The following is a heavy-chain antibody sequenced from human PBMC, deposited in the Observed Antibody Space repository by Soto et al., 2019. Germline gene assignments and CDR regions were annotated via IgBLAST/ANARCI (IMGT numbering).Heavy chain of an antibody. CDR3: AKGRTFFDF. Sequence: EVHLLESGGGLVQPGGSLRLSCAASGFAFSDYAMTWVRQAPGKGLEWVSDISDGDGATHYVDSVKGRFTISRDDSKNTLYLQMDSLRAEDAAVYYCAKGRTFFDFWGQGTLVTVSS. CDR1: GFAFSDYA. J-gene: IGHJ4*02. CDR2: ISDGDGAT. D-gene: IGHD3-16*01. V-gene: IGHV3-23*01.